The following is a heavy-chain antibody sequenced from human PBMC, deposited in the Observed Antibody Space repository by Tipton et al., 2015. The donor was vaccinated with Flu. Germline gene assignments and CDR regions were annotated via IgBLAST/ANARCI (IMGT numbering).Heavy chain of an antibody. CDR1: GFAFSSYW. CDR3: ARGYSSSWYNPPGEYLQH. Sequence: SLRLSCAASGFAFSSYWMHWVRQAPGKGLVWVSRINSDGSSTSYADSAKGRFTISRDNAKNTLYLQMNSLRAEDTAVYYCARGYSSSWYNPPGEYLQHWGQGTLVTVSS. CDR2: INSDGSST. D-gene: IGHD6-13*01. V-gene: IGHV3-74*01. J-gene: IGHJ1*01.